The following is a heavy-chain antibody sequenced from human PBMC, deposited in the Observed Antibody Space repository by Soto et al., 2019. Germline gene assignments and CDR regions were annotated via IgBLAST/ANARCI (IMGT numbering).Heavy chain of an antibody. D-gene: IGHD4-17*01. CDR1: GYTFTSFG. CDR3: ARERLPIRSGYYYYGMDV. Sequence: ASVKVSCKTSGYTFTSFGISWVRQAPGQGLEWMGWISAYSGNTNYAQKFQGRVTMTTDTSTSTAYMELRSLSSDDTAVYYCARERLPIRSGYYYYGMDVWGQGTTVTVSS. V-gene: IGHV1-18*01. CDR2: ISAYSGNT. J-gene: IGHJ6*02.